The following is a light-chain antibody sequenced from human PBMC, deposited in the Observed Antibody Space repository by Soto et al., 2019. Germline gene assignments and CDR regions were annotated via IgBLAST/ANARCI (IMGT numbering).Light chain of an antibody. J-gene: IGKJ4*01. CDR3: QQYFRTPIT. CDR2: WAS. V-gene: IGKV4-1*01. CDR1: QSVLYSSNNKNY. Sequence: DIVMSQSPASLTMSLVGRATINCRSSQSVLYSSNNKNYLAWYQQKAGQPPRLLINWASTRDSGVPDRFSGSGSGTDFTLTISSLQAEDAAVYSCQQYFRTPITFGGGTKVDIK.